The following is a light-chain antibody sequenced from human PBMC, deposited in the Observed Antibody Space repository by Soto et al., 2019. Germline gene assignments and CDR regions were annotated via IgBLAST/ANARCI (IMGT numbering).Light chain of an antibody. V-gene: IGLV2-14*01. CDR2: AVS. J-gene: IGLJ1*01. CDR3: SSYRSGGTFV. Sequence: QSALTQPASVSGSPGQSITISCTGTSSDIGGYNSVSWYQQHPGKAPKLVIYAVSNRPSGVSSRFSGSKSGNTASLTISGLQAEDEADYYCSSYRSGGTFVFGSGTKLTVL. CDR1: SSDIGGYNS.